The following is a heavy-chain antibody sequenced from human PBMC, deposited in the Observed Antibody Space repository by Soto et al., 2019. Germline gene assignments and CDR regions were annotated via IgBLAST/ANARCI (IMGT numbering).Heavy chain of an antibody. CDR3: ARGRAVNDY. CDR2: IYYSGST. CDR1: GGSISSYY. V-gene: IGHV4-59*01. D-gene: IGHD6-19*01. Sequence: SETLSPTCTVSGGSISSYYWSWIRQPPGKGLEWIGYIYYSGSTNYNPSLKSRVTISVDTSKNQFSLKLSSVTAADTAVYYCARGRAVNDYWGQGTLVTVSS. J-gene: IGHJ4*02.